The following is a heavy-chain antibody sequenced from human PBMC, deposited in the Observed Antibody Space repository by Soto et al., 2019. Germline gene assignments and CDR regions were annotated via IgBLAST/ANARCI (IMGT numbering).Heavy chain of an antibody. D-gene: IGHD3-10*01. CDR3: AKVRGSIGYYYYGMDV. CDR1: GLTFSSYA. V-gene: IGHV3-23*01. J-gene: IGHJ6*02. Sequence: EVQLLESGGGLVQPGGSLRLSCAGSGLTFSSYAMRWVRQAPGKGLEWVSGISASGDDTYYADSVRGRFTVSRDNSKDTLFLQMNSLRVEDTAIYYCAKVRGSIGYYYYGMDVWGPGTTVTVSS. CDR2: ISASGDDT.